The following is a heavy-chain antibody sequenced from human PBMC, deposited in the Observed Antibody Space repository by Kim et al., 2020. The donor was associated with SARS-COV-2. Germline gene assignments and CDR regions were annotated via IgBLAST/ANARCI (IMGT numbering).Heavy chain of an antibody. D-gene: IGHD3-22*01. Sequence: SETLSLTCAVSGGSISSGGYSWSWIRQPPGKGLEWIGYIYHSGSTYYNPSLKSRVTISVDRSKNQFSLKLSSVTAADTAEYYCARGTITTIESWGQGTLVTVSS. CDR3: ARGTITTIES. J-gene: IGHJ4*02. CDR2: IYHSGST. CDR1: GGSISSGGYS. V-gene: IGHV4-30-2*01.